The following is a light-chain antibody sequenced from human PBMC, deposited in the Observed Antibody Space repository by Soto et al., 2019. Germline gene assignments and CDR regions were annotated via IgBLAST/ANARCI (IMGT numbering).Light chain of an antibody. CDR2: AAS. CDR3: LHLNSYSPDT. CDR1: QGISSY. V-gene: IGKV1-9*01. J-gene: IGKJ3*01. Sequence: DIQLTQSPSFLSASVGDRVTITCRASQGISSYLAWYQQKPGTAPKLLIFAASTLQNGVPSRFSGSGSGTEVTLTLSSLQPEDFATYYCLHLNSYSPDTFGPGPKVDIK.